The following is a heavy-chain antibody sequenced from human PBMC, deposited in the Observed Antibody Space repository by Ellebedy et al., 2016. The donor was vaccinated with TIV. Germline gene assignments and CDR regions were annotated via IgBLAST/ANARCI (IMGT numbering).Heavy chain of an antibody. CDR1: GFTFSNYW. J-gene: IGHJ5*02. V-gene: IGHV3-7*03. CDR3: ADFHAA. CDR2: INNDGSGK. Sequence: PGGSLRLSCEASGFTFSNYWMAWVRQAPGKGLEWVAYINNDGSGKYYVDSVKGRFTISRDNTKDSLFLQMNSLTAEDTALYYCADFHAAWGQGTLVTVSS.